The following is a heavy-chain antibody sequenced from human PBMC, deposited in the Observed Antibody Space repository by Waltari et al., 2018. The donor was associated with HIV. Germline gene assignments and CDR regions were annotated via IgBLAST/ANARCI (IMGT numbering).Heavy chain of an antibody. CDR2: ISYSGSA. J-gene: IGHJ5*02. V-gene: IGHV4-39*07. D-gene: IGHD4-17*01. CDR3: AGAPNGDFSWLDP. Sequence: QLQLQESGPGLVKPSETLSLTCTVSGGSVTSSTYYWGWIRQAPGRGLEWIGAISYSGSAYYNPSLGGRVTISLDTSKNQFSLKLQSVTAADTAVYYCAGAPNGDFSWLDPWGQGTLVTVSS. CDR1: GGSVTSSTYY.